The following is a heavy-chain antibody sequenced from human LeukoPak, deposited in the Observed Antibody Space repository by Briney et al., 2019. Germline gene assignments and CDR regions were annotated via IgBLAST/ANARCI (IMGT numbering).Heavy chain of an antibody. Sequence: KPSETLSLTCAVYGGSFSGYYWSWIRQPPGKGLECIGTIYHSGSTYYNPSLKSRVTISVDTSKNQFSLKLNSVTAADTAVYYCARIYSSSWFLNWFDPWGQGTLVTVSS. J-gene: IGHJ5*02. CDR2: IYHSGST. CDR3: ARIYSSSWFLNWFDP. CDR1: GGSFSGYY. V-gene: IGHV4-34*01. D-gene: IGHD6-13*01.